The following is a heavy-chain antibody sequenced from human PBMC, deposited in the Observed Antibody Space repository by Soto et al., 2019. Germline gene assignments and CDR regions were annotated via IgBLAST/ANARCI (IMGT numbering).Heavy chain of an antibody. CDR2: ISYDGSNK. CDR1: GFTFSSYA. CDR3: ARAEIRFSWAYGMDV. Sequence: QVQLVESGGGVVQPGRSLRLSCAASGFTFSSYAMHWVRQAPGKGLEWVAVISYDGSNKYYADSVKGRFTISRDNSKTTLNLQMNSLRAEDRAVYYGARAEIRFSWAYGMDVWGQGTTVTVSS. V-gene: IGHV3-30-3*01. J-gene: IGHJ6*02. D-gene: IGHD3-3*01.